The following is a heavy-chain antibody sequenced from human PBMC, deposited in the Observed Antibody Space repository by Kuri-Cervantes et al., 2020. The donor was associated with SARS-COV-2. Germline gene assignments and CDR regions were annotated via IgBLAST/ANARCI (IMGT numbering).Heavy chain of an antibody. CDR3: ARGSSGSYPLDY. CDR2: IWYGGSNK. V-gene: IGHV3-33*08. CDR1: GFTFSSYG. Sequence: GGSLRLSCAASGFTFSSYGMHWVRQAPGKGLEWVAVIWYGGSNKYYADSVKGRFTISRDNSKNTLYLQMNSLRAEDTAVYYCARGSSGSYPLDYWGQGTLVTVSS. D-gene: IGHD1-26*01. J-gene: IGHJ4*02.